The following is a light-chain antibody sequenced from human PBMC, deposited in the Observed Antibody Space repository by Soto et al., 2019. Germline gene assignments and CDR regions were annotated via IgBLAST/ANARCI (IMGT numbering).Light chain of an antibody. CDR1: SSDVGRYNF. CDR3: CSFAGSSTDV. J-gene: IGLJ1*01. CDR2: EGS. V-gene: IGLV2-23*01. Sequence: QSALTQPASVSGSPGQSITISCTGTSSDVGRYNFVSWYQQYPGKAPKLMIYEGSKRPSGVSNRFSGSKSGNTASLTISGLQAEDEADYYCCSFAGSSTDVFGTGTQLTVL.